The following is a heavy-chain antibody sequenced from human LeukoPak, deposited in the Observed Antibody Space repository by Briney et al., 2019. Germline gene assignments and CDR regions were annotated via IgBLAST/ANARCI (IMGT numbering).Heavy chain of an antibody. CDR3: ARDQRGYGDSTGASKWIDP. D-gene: IGHD4-17*01. CDR1: GYTFTSYG. V-gene: IGHV1-18*01. J-gene: IGHJ5*02. CDR2: ISPYNGNT. Sequence: GASVKVSCKASGYTFTSYGINGVRQAPGRGLEWMGWISPYNGNTKYAEKVQGRVTITTVTSTSTAYMELRSLNSDDTAVYYCARDQRGYGDSTGASKWIDPWGQGTLVTVSS.